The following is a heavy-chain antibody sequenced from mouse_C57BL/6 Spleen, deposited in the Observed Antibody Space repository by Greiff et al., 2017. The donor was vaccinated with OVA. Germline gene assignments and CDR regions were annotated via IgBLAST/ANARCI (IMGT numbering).Heavy chain of an antibody. Sequence: EVQLVESGGGLVKPGGSLKLSCAASGFTFSSYTMSWVRQTPEKRLEWVATISGGGGNTYYPDSVKGRFTISRDNAKNTLYLQMSSLRSEDTALYYCARHSGYYGSSYFDYWGQGTTLTVSS. CDR3: ARHSGYYGSSYFDY. J-gene: IGHJ2*01. CDR1: GFTFSSYT. D-gene: IGHD1-1*01. CDR2: ISGGGGNT. V-gene: IGHV5-9*01.